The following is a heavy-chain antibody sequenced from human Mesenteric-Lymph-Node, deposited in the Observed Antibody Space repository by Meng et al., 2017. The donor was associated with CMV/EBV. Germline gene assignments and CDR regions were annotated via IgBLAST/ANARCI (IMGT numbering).Heavy chain of an antibody. D-gene: IGHD3-9*01. V-gene: IGHV1-18*01. CDR1: GYTCTSHG. CDR3: ARDRSNDILAGSDY. J-gene: IGHJ4*02. Sequence: KASGYTCTSHGLSWVRQAPGQGLEWMGWISTYNGNTSYAQKFQGRDTMTTDTYMSTAYMELRSLTSDDTAVYFCARDRSNDILAGSDYWGQGTLVTVSS. CDR2: ISTYNGNT.